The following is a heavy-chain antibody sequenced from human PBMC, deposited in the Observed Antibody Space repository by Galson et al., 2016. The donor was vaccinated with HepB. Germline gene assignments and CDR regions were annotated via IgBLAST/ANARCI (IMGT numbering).Heavy chain of an antibody. CDR3: ARGDGMDV. Sequence: SLRLSCAASGFTFSNHGMHWVRQAPGKGPEWVAVIWYDGSNKNYADSVKGRFTISKDNSKNMLYLQMNSLRAEDTAVYYCARGDGMDVWGQGTTVTVSS. CDR2: IWYDGSNK. J-gene: IGHJ6*02. V-gene: IGHV3-33*01. CDR1: GFTFSNHG.